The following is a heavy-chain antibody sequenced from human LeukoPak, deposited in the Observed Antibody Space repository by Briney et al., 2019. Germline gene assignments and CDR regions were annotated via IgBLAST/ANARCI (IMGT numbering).Heavy chain of an antibody. Sequence: SETLSLTCTVSGDSITTTNYYWSWIRQPPGKGLEWIGEINHSGSTNYNPSLKSRVTISVDTSKNQFSLKLSSVTAADTAVYYCARVSSSSWPYYYYYMDVWGKGTTVTISS. J-gene: IGHJ6*03. CDR3: ARVSSSSWPYYYYYMDV. D-gene: IGHD6-13*01. V-gene: IGHV4-39*07. CDR1: GDSITTTNYY. CDR2: INHSGST.